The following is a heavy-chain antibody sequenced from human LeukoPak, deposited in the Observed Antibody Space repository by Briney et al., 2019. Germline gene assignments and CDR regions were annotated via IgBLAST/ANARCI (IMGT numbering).Heavy chain of an antibody. CDR2: ISSSSSYI. CDR1: GFTFSSYW. V-gene: IGHV3-21*01. D-gene: IGHD3/OR15-3a*01. Sequence: GGSLRLSCAASGFTFSSYWMSWVRQAPGKGLEWVSSISSSSSYIYYADSVKGRFTISRDNAKNSLYLQMNSLRAEDTAVYYCARELDYDGPNGVDYWGQGTLVTVSS. J-gene: IGHJ4*02. CDR3: ARELDYDGPNGVDY.